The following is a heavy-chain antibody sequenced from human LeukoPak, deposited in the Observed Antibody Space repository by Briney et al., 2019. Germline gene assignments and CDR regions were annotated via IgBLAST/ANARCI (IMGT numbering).Heavy chain of an antibody. J-gene: IGHJ3*02. Sequence: PGGSLRLSCAASGFTFDDYAMHWVRQAPGKGLEWVSGISWNSGSIGYADSVKGRFTISRDNAKNSLYLQMNSLRAEDTALYYCARERDLLHYGGNDAFDIWGQGTMVTVSS. CDR2: ISWNSGSI. CDR1: GFTFDDYA. V-gene: IGHV3-9*01. CDR3: ARERDLLHYGGNDAFDI. D-gene: IGHD4-23*01.